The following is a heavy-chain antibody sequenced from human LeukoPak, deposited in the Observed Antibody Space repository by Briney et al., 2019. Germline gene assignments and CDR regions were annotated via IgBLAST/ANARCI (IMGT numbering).Heavy chain of an antibody. V-gene: IGHV3-23*01. CDR1: GFTFSSYA. CDR2: ISGSGGST. CDR3: AKAGMIVVVITHFDY. Sequence: PGRSLRLSCAASGFTFSSYAMSWVRQAPGKGLEWVSAISGSGGSTYYADSVKGRFTISRDNSKNTLYLQVNSLRAEDTAVYYCAKAGMIVVVITHFDYWGQGTLVTVSS. D-gene: IGHD3-22*01. J-gene: IGHJ4*02.